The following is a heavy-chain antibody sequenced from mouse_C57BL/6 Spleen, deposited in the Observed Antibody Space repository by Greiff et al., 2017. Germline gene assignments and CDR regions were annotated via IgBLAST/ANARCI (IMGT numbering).Heavy chain of an antibody. Sequence: DVQLQESGPGLVKPSQSLSLSCSVTGYSITSGYYWNLIRQFPGNKLEWMGYISYDGSTNYNPSLKNRISITRDTSKNQFFLKLNSVTTEDTATYYCARERYYSNYGFACWGQGTLVTVSA. V-gene: IGHV3-6*01. CDR2: ISYDGST. CDR3: ARERYYSNYGFAC. CDR1: GYSITSGYY. J-gene: IGHJ3*01. D-gene: IGHD2-5*01.